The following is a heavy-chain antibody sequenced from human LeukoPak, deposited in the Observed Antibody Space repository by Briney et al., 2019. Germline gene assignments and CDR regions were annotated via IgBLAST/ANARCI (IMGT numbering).Heavy chain of an antibody. CDR1: GFTFTDYW. Sequence: HSGGSLRLSCAASGFTFTDYWVHWVRQVPGKGLLWVSHINGDGTDINYADSVKGRFTMSRDNAKNTVYLQMNTLRAKDTAVYYCTRTYRNTLAEYFHHWGQGTLVTVSS. CDR3: TRTYRNTLAEYFHH. V-gene: IGHV3-74*01. D-gene: IGHD1-14*01. J-gene: IGHJ1*01. CDR2: INGDGTDI.